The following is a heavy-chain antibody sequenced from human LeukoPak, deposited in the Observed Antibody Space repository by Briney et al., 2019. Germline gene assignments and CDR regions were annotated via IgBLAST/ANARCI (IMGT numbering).Heavy chain of an antibody. CDR2: IYYSGST. D-gene: IGHD6-19*01. Sequence: SETLSLTCTVSGGSISSGGYYWSWIRQHPGKGLEWIGYIYYSGSTNYNPSLKSRVTMSVDTSKNQFSLKLSSVTAADTAVYYCAIAPYSNGWYDYWGQGALVTVSS. V-gene: IGHV4-61*08. J-gene: IGHJ4*02. CDR3: AIAPYSNGWYDY. CDR1: GGSISSGGYY.